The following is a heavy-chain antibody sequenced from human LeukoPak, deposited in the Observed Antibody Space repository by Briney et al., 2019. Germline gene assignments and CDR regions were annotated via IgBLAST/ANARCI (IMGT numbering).Heavy chain of an antibody. CDR2: MNPNSGNT. Sequence: ASVKVSCKASGYTFTSYDINWVRQATGQGFEWMGLMNPNSGNTGYAQKFQGRVTMTRNTSISTAYMELSSLRSEDTAVYYCASPGDLAYCGGDCYDYWGQGTLVTVSS. J-gene: IGHJ4*02. D-gene: IGHD2-21*01. CDR1: GYTFTSYD. CDR3: ASPGDLAYCGGDCYDY. V-gene: IGHV1-8*01.